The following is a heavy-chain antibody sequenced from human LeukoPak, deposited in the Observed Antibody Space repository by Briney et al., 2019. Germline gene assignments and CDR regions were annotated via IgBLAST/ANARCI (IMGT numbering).Heavy chain of an antibody. CDR1: GFTFSSYS. Sequence: GGSLRLSCAAPGFTFSSYSMNWVRQAPGKGLEWVSSISSSSSYIYYADSVKGRFTISRDNAKNSLYLQMNSLRAEDTAVYYCAREVHDIVVVVAATSGNWFDPWGQGTLVTVSS. CDR2: ISSSSSYI. CDR3: AREVHDIVVVVAATSGNWFDP. V-gene: IGHV3-21*01. J-gene: IGHJ5*02. D-gene: IGHD2-15*01.